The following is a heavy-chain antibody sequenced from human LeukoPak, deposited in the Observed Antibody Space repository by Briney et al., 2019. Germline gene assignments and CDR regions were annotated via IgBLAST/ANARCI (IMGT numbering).Heavy chain of an antibody. V-gene: IGHV3-30*04. Sequence: PGGSLRLSCAASGFTFSSYAMHWVRQAPGKGLEWVAVISYDGSNKYYADSVKGRFTISRDNSKNTLYLQMNSLRAEDTAVYYCARSARGTYYYGSGIWGAFDIWGQGTMVTVSS. CDR1: GFTFSSYA. CDR3: ARSARGTYYYGSGIWGAFDI. D-gene: IGHD3-10*01. J-gene: IGHJ3*02. CDR2: ISYDGSNK.